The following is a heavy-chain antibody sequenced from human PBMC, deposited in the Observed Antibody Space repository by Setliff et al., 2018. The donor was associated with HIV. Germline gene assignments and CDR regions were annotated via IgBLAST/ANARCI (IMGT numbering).Heavy chain of an antibody. J-gene: IGHJ4*02. CDR2: IYSSGNT. Sequence: ETLSLTCTVSDGSISSYYWSWIRQPPGKGLEWIGYIYSSGNTNYNPSLKSRVTISVDMSKNQFSLKVTSVTAADTAVYYCARSPGVDTNMAFDYWGRGTLVTVSS. D-gene: IGHD5-18*01. CDR1: DGSISSYY. V-gene: IGHV4-59*08. CDR3: ARSPGVDTNMAFDY.